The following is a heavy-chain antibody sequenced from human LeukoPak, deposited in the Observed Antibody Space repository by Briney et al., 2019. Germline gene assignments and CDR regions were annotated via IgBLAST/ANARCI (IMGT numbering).Heavy chain of an antibody. CDR1: GFTVSSNY. D-gene: IGHD1-26*01. CDR3: ARVGGSYLEYFDY. CDR2: IYRGGST. Sequence: SGGSLRLSCAASGFTVSSNYMSWVRQAPGKGLEWVSVIYRGGSTYYADSVKGRFTISRHNSKNTLYLQMNSLRAEDTAVYYCARVGGSYLEYFDYWGQGTLVTVSS. V-gene: IGHV3-53*04. J-gene: IGHJ4*02.